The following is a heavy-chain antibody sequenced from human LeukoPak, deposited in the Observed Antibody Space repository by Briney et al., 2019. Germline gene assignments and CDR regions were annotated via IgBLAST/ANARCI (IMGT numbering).Heavy chain of an antibody. J-gene: IGHJ4*02. CDR2: INPSGTAT. Sequence: GGSLRLSCAASGFFFSNYWMTWVRQAPGTGLEFVANINPSGTATYYADPVKGRFTISRDNAKNLVYLQMNGLRADDTAVYHCGRFGYVAGVDLWGQGTLVAVSS. CDR3: GRFGYVAGVDL. D-gene: IGHD6-19*01. V-gene: IGHV3-7*01. CDR1: GFFFSNYW.